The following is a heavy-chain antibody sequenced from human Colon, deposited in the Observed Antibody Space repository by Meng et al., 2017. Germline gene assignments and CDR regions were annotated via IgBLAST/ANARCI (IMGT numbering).Heavy chain of an antibody. J-gene: IGHJ4*02. V-gene: IGHV4-61*01. CDR2: IYYSGTT. Sequence: HVPLQESGPGLVKPSQTLSLTCTVSGGSVSSGTYYWSCIRQPPGKGLEWIGCIYYSGTTNYNPSLKSRVTISVDTSKNQFSLKLSSVTPADTAVYFCARDRVPGKYWGQGTLVTVSS. CDR1: GGSVSSGTYY. D-gene: IGHD1-14*01. CDR3: ARDRVPGKY.